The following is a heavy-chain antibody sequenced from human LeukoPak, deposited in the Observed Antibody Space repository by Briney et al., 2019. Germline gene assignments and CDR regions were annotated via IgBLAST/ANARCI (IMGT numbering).Heavy chain of an antibody. D-gene: IGHD1-26*01. J-gene: IGHJ4*02. CDR3: ARHGGSYTFDY. CDR1: GGSISSSYY. Sequence: KPSETLSLTCTVSGGSISSSYYWNWVRQAPGKGLEWIGYIYYRGTTNYNPSLKSRVTISVDTSKNQFSLKLNSVTAADTAVYYCARHGGSYTFDYWGQGTLVTVSS. CDR2: IYYRGTT. V-gene: IGHV4-59*08.